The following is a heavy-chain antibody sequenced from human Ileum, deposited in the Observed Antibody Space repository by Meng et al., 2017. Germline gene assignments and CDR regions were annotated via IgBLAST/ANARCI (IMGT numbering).Heavy chain of an antibody. J-gene: IGHJ3*02. V-gene: IGHV4-61*02. CDR3: ARELLWFGESTYDAFDI. D-gene: IGHD3-10*01. CDR2: IYTSGST. CDR1: GGPISTGSYY. Sequence: SETLSLTCTASGGPISTGSYYWSWIRQPAGKGLEWTGRIYTSGSTNYNPSLKSRVTISVDTSKNQFSLKMSSVTAAGTAVYYCARELLWFGESTYDAFDIWGQGTMVTVSS.